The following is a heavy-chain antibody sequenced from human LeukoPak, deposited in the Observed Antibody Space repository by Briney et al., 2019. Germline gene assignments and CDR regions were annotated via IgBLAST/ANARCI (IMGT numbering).Heavy chain of an antibody. CDR2: INPSGGST. Sequence: APVKVSCKASGYTFTSYYMHWVRQAPGQGLEWMGIINPSGGSTSYAQKFQGRVTMTRDTSTSTVYMELSSLRSEDTAVYYCARGDVVATFGDAFDIWGQGTMVTVSS. J-gene: IGHJ3*02. V-gene: IGHV1-46*01. CDR3: ARGDVVATFGDAFDI. CDR1: GYTFTSYY. D-gene: IGHD2-15*01.